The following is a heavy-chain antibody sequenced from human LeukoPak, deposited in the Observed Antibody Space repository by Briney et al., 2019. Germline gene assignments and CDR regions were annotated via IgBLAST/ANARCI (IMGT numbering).Heavy chain of an antibody. CDR3: ARGRSSWTRVFEN. Sequence: GGSVKVSCKTSGNTFTRYDINWVRQATGQGLEWMGWMNPNSGSTGYAQKFQGRVTMTRNTSISTAYMELSGLRSEDTAVYYCARGRSSWTRVFENWGQGTLVTVSS. V-gene: IGHV1-8*01. CDR1: GNTFTRYD. CDR2: MNPNSGST. J-gene: IGHJ4*02. D-gene: IGHD6-13*01.